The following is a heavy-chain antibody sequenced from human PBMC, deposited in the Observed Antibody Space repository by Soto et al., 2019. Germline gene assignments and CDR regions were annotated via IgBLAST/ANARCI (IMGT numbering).Heavy chain of an antibody. CDR1: GFTFTSSA. D-gene: IGHD6-13*01. V-gene: IGHV1-58*02. Sequence: SVKVSCKASGFTFTSSAMQWVRQARGQRLEWIGWIVVGSGNTNYAQKFQERVTITRDMSTSTAYMELSSLRSEDTAVYYCAAVSAAGISYYYGMDVWGQGTTVTVSS. CDR2: IVVGSGNT. CDR3: AAVSAAGISYYYGMDV. J-gene: IGHJ6*02.